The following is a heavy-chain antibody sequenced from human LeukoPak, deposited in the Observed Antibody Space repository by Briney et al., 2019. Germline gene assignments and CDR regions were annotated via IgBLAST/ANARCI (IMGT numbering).Heavy chain of an antibody. D-gene: IGHD6-19*01. CDR2: IYYSGST. J-gene: IGHJ5*02. V-gene: IGHV4-31*03. CDR3: ARERAVAGPSSWFDP. CDR1: GGSISSGGYY. Sequence: SETLSLTCTVSGGSISSGGYYWSWIRQHPGKGLEWIGYIYYSGSTYYNPSLKSRVTISADTSKNQFSLKLSSVTAADTAVYYCARERAVAGPSSWFDPWGQGTLVTVSS.